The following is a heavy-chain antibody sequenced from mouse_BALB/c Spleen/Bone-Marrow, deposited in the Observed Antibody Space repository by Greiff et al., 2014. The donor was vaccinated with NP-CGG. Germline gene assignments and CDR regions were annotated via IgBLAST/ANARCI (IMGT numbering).Heavy chain of an antibody. CDR2: ICADGST. CDR1: GFSLTSYG. D-gene: IGHD1-2*01. Sequence: VQLVESGSGLVAPSQTLSITCTASGFSLTSYGVHWVRQPPGKGLEWLGVICADGSTNYNSALMSRLNIRKDSSKSQVFLKMNSLQTNDTAMYYCARITAAAGAMDYWGQGTSVTVSS. J-gene: IGHJ4*01. V-gene: IGHV2-9*02. CDR3: ARITAAAGAMDY.